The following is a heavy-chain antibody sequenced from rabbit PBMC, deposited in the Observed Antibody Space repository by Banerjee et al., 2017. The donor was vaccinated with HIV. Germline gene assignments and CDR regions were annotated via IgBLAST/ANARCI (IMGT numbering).Heavy chain of an antibody. V-gene: IGHV1S40*01. J-gene: IGHJ4*01. CDR2: IYAGSSGST. Sequence: QSLEESGGDLVKPGASLTLTCTASGFSFSSGYYMCWVRQAPGKGLEWIACIYAGSSGSTYYASWAKGRFTISKTSSTTVTLQMTSLTAADTATYFCARPKYSGNGYYLWGQGTLVTVS. CDR1: GFSFSSGYY. CDR3: ARPKYSGNGYYL. D-gene: IGHD1-1*01.